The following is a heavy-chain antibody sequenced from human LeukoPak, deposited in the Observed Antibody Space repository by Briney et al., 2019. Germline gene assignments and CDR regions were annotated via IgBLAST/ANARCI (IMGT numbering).Heavy chain of an antibody. Sequence: ASVKVSCKASGYTFGNYDIHWVRQATGQGPEWMGWINPDSGDTGYAQKFQGRVTITRNTSIRTAYMELSSLRSEDTAVYYCARGRRNDYWGQGTLVTVSS. CDR2: INPDSGDT. V-gene: IGHV1-8*03. CDR1: GYTFGNYD. J-gene: IGHJ4*02. CDR3: ARGRRNDY.